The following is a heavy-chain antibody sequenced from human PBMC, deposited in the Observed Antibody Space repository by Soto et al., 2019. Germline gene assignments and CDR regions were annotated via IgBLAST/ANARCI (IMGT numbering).Heavy chain of an antibody. CDR2: IIPIFGTA. CDR3: ARSQGGSTSLDIYYYYYYGMDV. J-gene: IGHJ6*02. CDR1: GGTFSSYA. V-gene: IGHV1-69*13. D-gene: IGHD2-2*01. Sequence: GASVKVSCKAPGGTFSSYAISWVRQAPGQRLEWMGGIIPIFGTANYAQKFQGRVTITADESTSTGYMELSSLRSEDTAVYYCARSQGGSTSLDIYYYYYYGMDVWGQGTTVTVSS.